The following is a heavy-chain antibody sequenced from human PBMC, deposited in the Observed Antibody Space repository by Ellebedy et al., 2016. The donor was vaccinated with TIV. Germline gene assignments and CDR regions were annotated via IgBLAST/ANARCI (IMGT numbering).Heavy chain of an antibody. J-gene: IGHJ4*02. Sequence: GGSLRLXXAASGFTFSSYGMSWVRQAPGKGLEWVSAISGSGGSTYYADSVKGRFTISRDNSKNALYLQMNSLRAEDTAVYYCAKDSLKWEPFDYWGQGTLVTVSS. CDR2: ISGSGGST. V-gene: IGHV3-23*01. CDR1: GFTFSSYG. CDR3: AKDSLKWEPFDY. D-gene: IGHD1-26*01.